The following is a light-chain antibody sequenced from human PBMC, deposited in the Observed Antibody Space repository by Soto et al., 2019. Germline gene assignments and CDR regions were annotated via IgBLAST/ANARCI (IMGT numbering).Light chain of an antibody. Sequence: QSVLTQPASVSGSPGQSIAISYTGTSSDIGAYDYVSWYQQHPDKVPKLMIYEVSNRPSGVSNRFSGSKSVNTATLTISWLQAEDEADYYCRSHTSSNTRIFGTGTKVTVL. CDR1: SSDIGAYDY. J-gene: IGLJ1*01. V-gene: IGLV2-14*03. CDR3: RSHTSSNTRI. CDR2: EVS.